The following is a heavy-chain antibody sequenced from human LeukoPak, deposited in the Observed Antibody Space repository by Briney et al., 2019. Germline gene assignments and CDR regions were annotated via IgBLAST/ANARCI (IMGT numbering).Heavy chain of an antibody. V-gene: IGHV1-8*01. CDR1: GYTFTSYD. J-gene: IGHJ4*02. CDR3: ASGITGTTGFDY. CDR2: MNPNSGNT. Sequence: GASVKVSCKASGYTFTSYDINWVRQATGQWLEWMGWMNPNSGNTGYAQKFQGRVTMTRNTSISTAYMELSSLRSEDTAVYYCASGITGTTGFDYWGQGTLVTVSS. D-gene: IGHD1-7*01.